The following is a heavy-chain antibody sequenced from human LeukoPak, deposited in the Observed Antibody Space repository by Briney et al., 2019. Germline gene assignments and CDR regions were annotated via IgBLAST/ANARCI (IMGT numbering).Heavy chain of an antibody. J-gene: IGHJ4*02. CDR2: IYSSGST. Sequence: PSETLSLTCTVSGGSISSGSYYWSWIRQSAGKGLEWIGRIYSSGSTNYNPSLKSRVTISVDTSKNQFSLKLSSVTAADTAVYYCASEGLVVPAAWGIWGQGTLVTVSS. CDR3: ASEGLVVPAAWGI. CDR1: GGSISSGSYY. V-gene: IGHV4-61*02. D-gene: IGHD2-2*01.